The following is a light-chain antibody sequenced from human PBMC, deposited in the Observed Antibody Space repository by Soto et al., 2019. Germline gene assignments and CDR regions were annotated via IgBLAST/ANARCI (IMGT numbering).Light chain of an antibody. Sequence: DVQMTQSPSSLSASVGDRVTITCRASQGISNYLAWYQQKPGKVPKLLIYGASTLQSGVPSRFIGSGSGTDFTLTISSLQPEDVATYYCQKYNSAHLTFGQGTKVEIK. CDR3: QKYNSAHLT. J-gene: IGKJ1*01. CDR2: GAS. V-gene: IGKV1-27*01. CDR1: QGISNY.